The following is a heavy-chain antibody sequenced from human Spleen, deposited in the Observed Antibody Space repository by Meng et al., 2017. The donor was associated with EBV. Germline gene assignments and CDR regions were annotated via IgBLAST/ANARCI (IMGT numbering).Heavy chain of an antibody. Sequence: EVQLVESGGSVVRPGGSLRLSCAASGFTFDDDGVSWVRQGPGKGLEWVSGINWNGDRIGYADSVKGRFTISRDNAKNSLYLQMNSLRAEDTALYHCARGYNSGTVDYWGQGTLVTVSS. CDR2: INWNGDRI. D-gene: IGHD6-19*01. CDR3: ARGYNSGTVDY. V-gene: IGHV3-20*01. CDR1: GFTFDDDG. J-gene: IGHJ4*02.